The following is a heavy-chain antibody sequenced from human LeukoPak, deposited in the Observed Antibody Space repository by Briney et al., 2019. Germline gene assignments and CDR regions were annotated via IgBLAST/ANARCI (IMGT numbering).Heavy chain of an antibody. CDR2: ISAYNGNT. D-gene: IGHD3-9*01. Sequence: ASVKVSCKASGYTLTSYGISWVRQAPGQGLEWMGWISAYNGNTNYAQKLQGRVTMTTDTSTSTAYMELRSLRSDDTAVYYCARDGDDDILTGYYPQYYFDYWGQGTLVTVSS. CDR1: GYTLTSYG. V-gene: IGHV1-18*01. CDR3: ARDGDDDILTGYYPQYYFDY. J-gene: IGHJ4*02.